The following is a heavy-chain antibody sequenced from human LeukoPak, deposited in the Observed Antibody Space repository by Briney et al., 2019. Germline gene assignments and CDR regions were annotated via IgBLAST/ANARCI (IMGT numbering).Heavy chain of an antibody. CDR2: ISYDGSNK. CDR3: AKGPLWFGDIRVAFDI. V-gene: IGHV3-30*18. D-gene: IGHD3-10*01. Sequence: PGRSLRLSCAASGFTFSSYGMHWVRQAPGKGLEWVAVISYDGSNKYYADSVKGRFTISRDNSKNTLYLQMNSLRAEDTAVYYCAKGPLWFGDIRVAFDIWGQGTMVTVSS. J-gene: IGHJ3*02. CDR1: GFTFSSYG.